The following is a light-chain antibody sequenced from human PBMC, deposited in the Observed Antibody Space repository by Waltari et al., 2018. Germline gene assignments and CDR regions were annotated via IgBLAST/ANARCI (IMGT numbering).Light chain of an antibody. V-gene: IGLV3-25*03. CDR3: QSSDNTDPYKGVV. CDR2: KDS. CDR1: AFSQQY. Sequence: SYELTQPPSVSVSPGQTATITCSGDAFSQQYAFCYQQKPGQAPVLVIYKDSERPSGIPERFSGSSSGTTVTLTISGVQAEDEAAYFCQSSDNTDPYKGVVFGGGTKLTVL. J-gene: IGLJ2*01.